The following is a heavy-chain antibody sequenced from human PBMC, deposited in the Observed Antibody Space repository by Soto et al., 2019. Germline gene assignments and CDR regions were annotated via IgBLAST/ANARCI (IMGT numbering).Heavy chain of an antibody. CDR2: TYYRSKWYN. CDR3: AREQSRYYDSSGYSLRYGMDV. J-gene: IGHJ6*02. D-gene: IGHD3-22*01. Sequence: LLKQSQTLSLTCAISGDSVSSNSAAWNWIRQSPSRGLEWLGRTYYRSKWYNDYAVSVKSRITINPDTSKNQFSLQLNSVTPEDTAVYYCAREQSRYYDSSGYSLRYGMDVWGQGTTVTVSS. V-gene: IGHV6-1*01. CDR1: GDSVSSNSAA.